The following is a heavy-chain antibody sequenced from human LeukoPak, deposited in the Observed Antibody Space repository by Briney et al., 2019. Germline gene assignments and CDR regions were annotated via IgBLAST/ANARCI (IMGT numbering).Heavy chain of an antibody. J-gene: IGHJ4*02. CDR3: ARHREDSGPWAFDY. Sequence: PSETLSLTCTVSGGSTSSGSYYWSWIRPPPGKGLEWIGSIYYSGSTYYNPSPKRRITISVDTSENQFSLKLSSVTAADTALYYCARHREDSGPWAFDYWGQGTLVTVPS. CDR1: GGSTSSGSYY. V-gene: IGHV4-39*01. D-gene: IGHD1-26*01. CDR2: IYYSGST.